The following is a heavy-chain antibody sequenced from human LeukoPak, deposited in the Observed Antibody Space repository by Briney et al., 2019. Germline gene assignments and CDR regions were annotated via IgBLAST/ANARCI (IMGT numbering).Heavy chain of an antibody. Sequence: GRSLRLSCGASGFTFGYYGMHWVRQAPGKGLEWVAVISDDGNKKYYADSVKGRFTISRDNSKNTVYLQINSLRAEDSAVYYCAKDSRNYYLDHWGQGTLVIVSS. CDR1: GFTFGYYG. CDR2: ISDDGNKK. CDR3: AKDSRNYYLDH. V-gene: IGHV3-30*18. J-gene: IGHJ4*02.